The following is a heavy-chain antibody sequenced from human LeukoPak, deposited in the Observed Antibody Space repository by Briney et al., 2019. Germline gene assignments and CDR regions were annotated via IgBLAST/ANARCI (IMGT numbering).Heavy chain of an antibody. CDR1: GFAFSNYA. Sequence: GGSLRLSCAASGFAFSNYAMNWVRQAPGKGLEWVSSISSSSSYIYYADSAKGRFTISRDNAKNSLYLQMNSLRAEDTAVYYCATALRAAAGFDYWGQGTLVTVSS. V-gene: IGHV3-21*01. D-gene: IGHD6-13*01. J-gene: IGHJ4*02. CDR2: ISSSSSYI. CDR3: ATALRAAAGFDY.